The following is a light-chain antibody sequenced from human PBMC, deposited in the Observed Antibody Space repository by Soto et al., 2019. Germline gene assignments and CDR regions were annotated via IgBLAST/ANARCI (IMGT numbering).Light chain of an antibody. V-gene: IGKV3-20*01. J-gene: IGKJ2*01. CDR3: QQYAISPHT. CDR1: ESVRNNY. CDR2: GAA. Sequence: DIVLTQSPGTLYLSPGDRAMVSCRASESVRNNYVAWYQQRPGQAPRLLIFGAARGATGVPDRFSGSGSGTDFTLIISRLESEDFSVYFSQQYAISPHTFGQGTKVDMK.